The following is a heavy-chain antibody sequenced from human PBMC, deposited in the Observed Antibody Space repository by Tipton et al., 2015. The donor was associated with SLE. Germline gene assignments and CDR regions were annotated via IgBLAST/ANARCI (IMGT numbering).Heavy chain of an antibody. CDR1: GFTFSSYW. D-gene: IGHD6-13*01. CDR2: IKQDGSEK. Sequence: SLRLSCAASGFTFSSYWMSWVRQAPGKGLEWVANIKQDGSEKYYVDSVKGRFTISRDNAKNSLYLQMNSLRAEDTAVYYCARDHGLSSSFFDYWGQGTLVTVSS. CDR3: ARDHGLSSSFFDY. V-gene: IGHV3-7*03. J-gene: IGHJ4*02.